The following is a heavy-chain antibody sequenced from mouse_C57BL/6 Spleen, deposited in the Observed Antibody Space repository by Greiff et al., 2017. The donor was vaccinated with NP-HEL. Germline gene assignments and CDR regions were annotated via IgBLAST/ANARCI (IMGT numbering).Heavy chain of an antibody. CDR3: ARHYYGSSYSAMDY. J-gene: IGHJ4*01. D-gene: IGHD1-1*01. Sequence: EVMLVESGGGLVQPGGSLKLSCAASGFTFSDYYMYWVRQTPEKRLEWVAYISNGGGSTYYPDTVKGRFTISRDNAKNTLYLQMSRQKSEDTAMYYCARHYYGSSYSAMDYWGQGTSVTVSS. CDR1: GFTFSDYY. CDR2: ISNGGGST. V-gene: IGHV5-12*01.